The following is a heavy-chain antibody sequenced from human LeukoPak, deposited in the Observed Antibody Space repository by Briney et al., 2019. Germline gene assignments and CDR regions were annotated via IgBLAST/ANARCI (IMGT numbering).Heavy chain of an antibody. V-gene: IGHV4-31*03. CDR2: IYYSGST. CDR1: GGSISSGGYY. CDR3: ARDTAGDYGGTFDY. J-gene: IGHJ4*02. Sequence: SQTLSLTCTVSGGSISSGGYYWSWIRQHSGKGLEWIGYIYYSGSTYYNPSLKSRVTISVDTSKNQFSLKLSSVTAADTAVYYCARDTAGDYGGTFDYWGQGTLVTVSS. D-gene: IGHD4-17*01.